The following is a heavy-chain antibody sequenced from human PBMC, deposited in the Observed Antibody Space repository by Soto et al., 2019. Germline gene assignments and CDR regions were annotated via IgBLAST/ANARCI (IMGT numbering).Heavy chain of an antibody. V-gene: IGHV1-18*01. CDR1: GYTFTSYG. CDR2: ISAYNGNT. CDR3: ARDRYCSGGSCYHFDY. D-gene: IGHD2-15*01. Sequence: QVQLVQSGAEVKKPGASVKVSCKASGYTFTSYGISWLRQAPGQVLEWLGGISAYNGNTNYAQKLQGRVTMTTATSTSPAYMELRSLRSEDTAVYYCARDRYCSGGSCYHFDYWGQGTLVTVSS. J-gene: IGHJ4*02.